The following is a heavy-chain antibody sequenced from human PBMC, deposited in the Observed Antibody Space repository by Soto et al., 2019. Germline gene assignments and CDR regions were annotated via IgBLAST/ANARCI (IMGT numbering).Heavy chain of an antibody. CDR1: GGSISSSSYY. V-gene: IGHV4-39*01. J-gene: IGHJ4*02. CDR3: ARHEGTYYDFWYLSGPFGY. CDR2: IYYSGST. D-gene: IGHD3-3*01. Sequence: SETLSLTCTVSGGSISSSSYYWGWIRQPPGKGLEWIGSIYYSGSTYYNPSLKSRVTISVDTSKNQFSLKLSSVTAADTAVYYCARHEGTYYDFWYLSGPFGYWGQGTLVTVSS.